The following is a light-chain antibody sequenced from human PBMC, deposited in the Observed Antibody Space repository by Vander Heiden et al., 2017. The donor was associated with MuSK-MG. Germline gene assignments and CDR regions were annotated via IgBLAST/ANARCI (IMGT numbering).Light chain of an antibody. CDR1: QSISSY. J-gene: IGKJ1*01. V-gene: IGKV1-39*01. CDR2: DAS. CDR3: QQSYSTLWT. Sequence: DIQMTQSPSSLSASVGDRVTITCRASQSISSYLNWYQQKPGKAPKLLIHDASSLQSGVPSRFTGSGSGTDFTLTISSLQPEDFATYYCQQSYSTLWTFGHGTKVEIK.